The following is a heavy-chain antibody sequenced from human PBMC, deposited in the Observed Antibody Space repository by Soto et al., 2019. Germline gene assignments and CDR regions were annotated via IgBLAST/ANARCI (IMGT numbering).Heavy chain of an antibody. V-gene: IGHV3-23*01. J-gene: IGHJ4*02. CDR1: GFTFSILA. CDR2: IDYSGGTT. D-gene: IGHD6-19*01. CDR3: AKDATRTSGWYYFDY. Sequence: LRLSCAASGFTFSILAMGWVRQAPGKGLEWVSVIDYSGGTTYYTDSVKGRFIISRDNSKKMLYLQMNSLRAEDTAVYYCAKDATRTSGWYYFDYWGQGALVSVSS.